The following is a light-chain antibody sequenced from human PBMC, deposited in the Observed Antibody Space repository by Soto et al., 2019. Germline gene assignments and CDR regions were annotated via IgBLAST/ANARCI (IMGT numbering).Light chain of an antibody. CDR2: EGT. CDR3: CSFAVGAAFV. J-gene: IGLJ2*01. V-gene: IGLV2-23*01. CDR1: SSNVGTYDL. Sequence: QSALTQPASVSASPGQSITISCTGTSSNVGTYDLVSWYQHHPDQAPKLIIYEGTKRPSGISSRFSGSKSGNTASLTISGLQAEDDADYYCCSFAVGAAFVFGGGTKLTVL.